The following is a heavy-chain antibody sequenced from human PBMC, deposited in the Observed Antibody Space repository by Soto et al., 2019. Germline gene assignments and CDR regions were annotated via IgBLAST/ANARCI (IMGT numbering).Heavy chain of an antibody. D-gene: IGHD3-22*01. CDR3: ARDRVESGYPEYFQH. CDR1: GFTVSSNY. CDR2: IYSGGST. Sequence: EVPLVESGGGLIQPGGSLRLSCAASGFTVSSNYMSWVRQAPGKGLEWVSVIYSGGSTYYADSVKGRFTISRDNSKNPLYLQMHSLRAEDTAVYYCARDRVESGYPEYFQHWGQGTLVTVSS. V-gene: IGHV3-53*01. J-gene: IGHJ1*01.